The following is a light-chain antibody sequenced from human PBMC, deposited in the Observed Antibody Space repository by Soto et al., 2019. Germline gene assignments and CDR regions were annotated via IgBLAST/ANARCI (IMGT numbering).Light chain of an antibody. CDR1: NNL. J-gene: IGLJ1*01. V-gene: IGLV2-23*01. CDR2: EGT. CDR3: CAYVGARSYV. Sequence: PASVSGSPGQSITISCTGTNNLVSWYQQHPGKAPKVVVYEGTKRPSGVSNRFSGSNSGGTASLTISGLQAKDEASYFCCAYVGARSYVFGPGTKVTVL.